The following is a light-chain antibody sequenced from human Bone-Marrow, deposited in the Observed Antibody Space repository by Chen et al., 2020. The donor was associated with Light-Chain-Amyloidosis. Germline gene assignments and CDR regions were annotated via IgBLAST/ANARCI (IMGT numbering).Light chain of an antibody. Sequence: SYVLTQPSSVSLAPGQTATIACGGNNIGSTSVHWYQQTPGQAPLLVVYDDSDRPSGIPERLSGSNYGNTATLTISRVEAGDEADYYCQVWDRSSDRPVFGGGTKLTVL. CDR2: DDS. CDR3: QVWDRSSDRPV. J-gene: IGLJ3*02. V-gene: IGLV3-21*02. CDR1: NIGSTS.